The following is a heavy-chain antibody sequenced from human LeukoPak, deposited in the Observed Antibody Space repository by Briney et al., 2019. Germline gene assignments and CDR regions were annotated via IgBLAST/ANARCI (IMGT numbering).Heavy chain of an antibody. CDR1: GGSISSYY. CDR3: ARERNDYSGLYGMDA. V-gene: IGHV4-4*07. D-gene: IGHD4-11*01. Sequence: SETLSLTCTVSGGSISSYYWSWIRQPAGKGLEWIGRIYTSGSTNYKPSLKSRFTMSVDTSKNQSSLKLSSVTAADTAVYYCARERNDYSGLYGMDAWGHGTTVTVSS. J-gene: IGHJ6*02. CDR2: IYTSGST.